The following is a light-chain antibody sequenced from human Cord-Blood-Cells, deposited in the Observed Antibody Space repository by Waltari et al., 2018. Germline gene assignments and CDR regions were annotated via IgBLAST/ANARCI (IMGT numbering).Light chain of an antibody. J-gene: IGKJ3*01. CDR3: QQSYSTLVFT. CDR2: AAS. Sequence: DLQMTDSPSSGSTSAGARVPSYCRASQSISSDLNWYQQKPGKAPKLLIYAASSLPGWLPSRFSGTGYGTDFTLTISSLQPDDLATYYCQQSYSTLVFTFNPGTKVDIK. V-gene: IGKV1-39*01. CDR1: QSISSD.